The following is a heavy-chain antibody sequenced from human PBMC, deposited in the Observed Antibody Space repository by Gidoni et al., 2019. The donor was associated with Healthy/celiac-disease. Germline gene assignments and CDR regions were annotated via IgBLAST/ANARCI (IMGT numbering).Heavy chain of an antibody. J-gene: IGHJ4*02. V-gene: IGHV1-3*01. CDR1: GYTCTSCA. Sequence: QVQLVQSGAEVKKPGASVKVSCKSSGYTCTSCAMHWVRQAPGQRLEWMGWINAGNCNTKYSQKFQGRVTITRDTSASTAYMELSSLRSEYTAVYYCARAPGNSYDSSGYYDYWGQGTLVTVSS. CDR2: INAGNCNT. D-gene: IGHD3-22*01. CDR3: ARAPGNSYDSSGYYDY.